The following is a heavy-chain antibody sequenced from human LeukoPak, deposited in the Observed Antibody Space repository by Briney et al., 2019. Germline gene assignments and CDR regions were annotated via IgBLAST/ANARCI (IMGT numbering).Heavy chain of an antibody. CDR2: VSTGSNYI. J-gene: IGHJ3*02. Sequence: PGGSLRLSCTASGFTFSSYSLNWVRQAPGKGLEWVSSVSTGSNYIYYADSVKGRFTISRDNDKNSLYLQMNSLRAEDTAVYYCARLYCSGGSCYSGDAFDIWGQGTMVTVSS. V-gene: IGHV3-21*01. CDR1: GFTFSSYS. CDR3: ARLYCSGGSCYSGDAFDI. D-gene: IGHD2-15*01.